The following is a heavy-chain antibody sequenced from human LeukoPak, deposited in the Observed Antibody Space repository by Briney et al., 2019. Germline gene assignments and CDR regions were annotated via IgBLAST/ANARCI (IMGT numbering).Heavy chain of an antibody. CDR2: INGNGGST. J-gene: IGHJ5*02. V-gene: IGHV3-23*01. Sequence: GGSLRLSCAASGFTFSSYAMSWVRQAPGKGLECVSPINGNGGSTDYADSVKGRFTISRDNAKNSLYLQMSSLRAEDTAVYYCVRDHSGWSLDPWGQGTLVTVSS. CDR1: GFTFSSYA. CDR3: VRDHSGWSLDP. D-gene: IGHD6-19*01.